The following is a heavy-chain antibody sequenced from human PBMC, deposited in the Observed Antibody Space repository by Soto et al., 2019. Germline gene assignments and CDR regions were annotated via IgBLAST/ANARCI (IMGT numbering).Heavy chain of an antibody. V-gene: IGHV1-18*01. CDR1: GYTFTSYG. Sequence: ASVKVSCKASGYTFTSYGISWVRQAPGQGLEWMGWISAYNGNTNYAQKLQGRVTMTTDTSTSTAYMELRSLRSDDTAVYYCARVHAADILTGYYYWGQGTLVTVSS. J-gene: IGHJ4*02. D-gene: IGHD3-9*01. CDR3: ARVHAADILTGYYY. CDR2: ISAYNGNT.